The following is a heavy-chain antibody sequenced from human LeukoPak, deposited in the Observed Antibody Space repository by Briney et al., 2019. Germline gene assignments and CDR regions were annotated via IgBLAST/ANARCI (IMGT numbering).Heavy chain of an antibody. Sequence: PGRSLRLSCAASGFTFADYAMHWVRQAPGKRLEWVSGISWNSGSIGYADSVKGRFTISRDNAKNCLYLQMNSLRAEDTALYYCAKDSSPAYYDILTGPYFDYWGQGTLVTVSS. J-gene: IGHJ4*02. V-gene: IGHV3-9*01. D-gene: IGHD3-9*01. CDR1: GFTFADYA. CDR2: ISWNSGSI. CDR3: AKDSSPAYYDILTGPYFDY.